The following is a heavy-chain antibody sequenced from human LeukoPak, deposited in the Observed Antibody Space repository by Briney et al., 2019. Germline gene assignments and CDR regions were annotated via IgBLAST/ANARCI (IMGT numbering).Heavy chain of an antibody. Sequence: PVKVSCKASGFSFLTSTMQWVRQARGQRLEWVGWIVVGNGHTNYAQKFQERVTITRDMSTNTAYMELNNLRSEDTAVYYCAADLGGAAAGNLDYWGQGTLVTVSS. V-gene: IGHV1-58*02. J-gene: IGHJ4*02. CDR2: IVVGNGHT. CDR3: AADLGGAAAGNLDY. CDR1: GFSFLTST. D-gene: IGHD6-13*01.